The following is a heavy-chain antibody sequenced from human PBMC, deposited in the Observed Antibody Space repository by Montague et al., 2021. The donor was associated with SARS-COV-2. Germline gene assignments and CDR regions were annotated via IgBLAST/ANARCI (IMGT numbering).Heavy chain of an antibody. D-gene: IGHD5-24*01. J-gene: IGHJ4*02. Sequence: SETLSLTCTVSGGSISSYYWSWIRQPPGKGLEWIGYIYYSGSTNYSPSLKSRVTISVDTSKNQFSLKLSSVTAADTAVYYCARVFPRWLNFDPYFDYWGQGTLVTVSS. CDR3: ARVFPRWLNFDPYFDY. CDR2: IYYSGST. CDR1: GGSISSYY. V-gene: IGHV4-59*01.